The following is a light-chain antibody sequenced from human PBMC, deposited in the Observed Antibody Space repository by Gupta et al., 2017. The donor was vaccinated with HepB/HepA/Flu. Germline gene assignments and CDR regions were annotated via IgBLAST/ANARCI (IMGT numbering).Light chain of an antibody. Sequence: DMQMTQSPASLSASIGDRVTITCRASQSITGYLNWYQQSPGKAPRLLIYATTTLQSGVPSRFSGSGFGTDFTLTISSLQPEDFTTYYSQQSHTIPWTFGQGTKVEIK. CDR1: QSITGY. V-gene: IGKV1-39*01. J-gene: IGKJ1*01. CDR2: ATT. CDR3: QQSHTIPWT.